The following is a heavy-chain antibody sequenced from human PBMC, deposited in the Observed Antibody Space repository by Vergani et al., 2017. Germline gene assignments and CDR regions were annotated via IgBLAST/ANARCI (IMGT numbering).Heavy chain of an antibody. V-gene: IGHV3-9*01. CDR2: ISWNSGAV. CDR1: GFTFSSYG. J-gene: IGHJ2*01. Sequence: EVQLLESGGGLAQPGGSLRLSCAASGFTFSSYGMHWVRQGPGKGLEWVSGISWNSGAVDYADSVRGRFTISRDNAKNSLYLQMNSLRAEDTALYYCVKDIAASGNYWYFDLWGRGTLVTVSS. CDR3: VKDIAASGNYWYFDL. D-gene: IGHD6-13*01.